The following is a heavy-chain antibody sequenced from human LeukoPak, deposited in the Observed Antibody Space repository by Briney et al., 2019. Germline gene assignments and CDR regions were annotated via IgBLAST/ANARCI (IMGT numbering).Heavy chain of an antibody. CDR2: MNPNSGNT. CDR3: ARGRKGYCSGGSCYPQYFDY. CDR1: GYTFTSYD. V-gene: IGHV1-8*03. J-gene: IGHJ4*02. Sequence: GASVKVSCKASGYTFTSYDINWVRQAPGQGLEWMGWMNPNSGNTGYAQKFQGRVTITRNTSISTAYMELSSLRSEDTAVYYCARGRKGYCSGGSCYPQYFDYWGQGTLVTVSS. D-gene: IGHD2-15*01.